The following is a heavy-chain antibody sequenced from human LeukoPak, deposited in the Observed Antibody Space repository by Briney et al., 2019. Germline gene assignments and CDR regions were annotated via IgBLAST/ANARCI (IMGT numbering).Heavy chain of an antibody. CDR2: INPSSGTT. CDR3: ARGRFAGDFYSPFDY. V-gene: IGHV1-46*01. J-gene: IGHJ4*02. Sequence: GASVKVSCKASGYTFTNYYMVWVRQAPGQGLEWMGIINPSSGTTNYAQKFQGRVTMTRDTSTSTVYMELSSLRSEDTAVYYCARGRFAGDFYSPFDYWGQGTLVTVSS. CDR1: GYTFTNYY. D-gene: IGHD2-21*02.